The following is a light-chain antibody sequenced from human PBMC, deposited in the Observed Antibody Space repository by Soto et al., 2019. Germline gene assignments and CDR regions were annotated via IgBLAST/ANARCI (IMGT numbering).Light chain of an antibody. J-gene: IGKJ1*01. CDR2: AAS. Sequence: QLTQSPSSLSASVGDRVTITCRASQSVSRSLNWYQQKPGQPPKLLLYAASTLHSGVPSRFSGSGSGTEFTLTISSLQPEDFATYYCQQNAITPPWTFGQGTKVDIK. V-gene: IGKV1-39*01. CDR1: QSVSRS. CDR3: QQNAITPPWT.